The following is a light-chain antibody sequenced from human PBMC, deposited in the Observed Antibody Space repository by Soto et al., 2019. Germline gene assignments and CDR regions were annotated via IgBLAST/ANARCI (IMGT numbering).Light chain of an antibody. CDR1: SSDVAGYNY. CDR3: SSYTSSSTEV. V-gene: IGLV2-14*01. Sequence: QSVLTQPASVSGSPGQSITISCTGTSSDVAGYNYVSWYQQHPGKAPKLMIYDVSNRPSGVSNRFSGSKSGNTASLTISGLQAEDEADYYCSSYTSSSTEVFGTGTQLTVL. CDR2: DVS. J-gene: IGLJ1*01.